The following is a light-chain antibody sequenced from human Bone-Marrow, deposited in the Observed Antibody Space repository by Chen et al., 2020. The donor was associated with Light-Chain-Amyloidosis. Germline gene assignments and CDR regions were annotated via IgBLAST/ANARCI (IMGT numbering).Light chain of an antibody. CDR3: SSYTITNTLV. V-gene: IGLV2-14*01. CDR1: SSDVGGDNH. CDR2: EVT. J-gene: IGLJ1*01. Sequence: QSALTQPPSVSGSPGQSITISCTGTSSDVGGDNHVSWYQQYPDKAPKLMIYEVTNRPSWAPDRFSGSKSDNTASLTISGLQTEDEADYFCSSYTITNTLVFGSGTRVTVL.